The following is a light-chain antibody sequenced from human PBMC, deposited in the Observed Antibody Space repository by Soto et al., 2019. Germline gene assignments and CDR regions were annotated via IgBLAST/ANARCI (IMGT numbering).Light chain of an antibody. CDR3: QQRYNWPLT. CDR1: QNIDSY. V-gene: IGKV3-11*01. Sequence: EIVLTQSPVTLSLSPGERVTLSCRASQNIDSYLAWYQQRPGQAPRLLIYDGSNRATGIPTRFSGSGSGTDFTLTISILEAEDSAVYYCQQRYNWPLTFGGGTKVEVQ. CDR2: DGS. J-gene: IGKJ4*01.